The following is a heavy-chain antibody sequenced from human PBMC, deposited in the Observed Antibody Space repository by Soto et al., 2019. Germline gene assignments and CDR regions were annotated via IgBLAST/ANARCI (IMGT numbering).Heavy chain of an antibody. CDR3: ARGAYSSWAPPCEY. V-gene: IGHV3-11*01. J-gene: IGHJ4*02. Sequence: PGGSLRLSCAASGFPFSDYYMIWIRQATGKGLDWVSYIISSGSTIYYSASVKGRFTISRDNAKNSLYLQMNSLRAEDTAVYYCARGAYSSWAPPCEYRGKGTVVTVSS. CDR1: GFPFSDYY. D-gene: IGHD6-6*01. CDR2: IISSGSTI.